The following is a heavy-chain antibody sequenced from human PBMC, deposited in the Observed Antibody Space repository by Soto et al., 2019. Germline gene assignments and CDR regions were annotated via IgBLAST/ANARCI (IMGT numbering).Heavy chain of an antibody. Sequence: EVQLVESGGGSVQPGGSLRLSCAASGFTFSTFSMNWVRQAPGRGLEWISYISGGGRPISYAGSVKGRFTISRDNAKNSLYLQMDSVTDEDTAVYYCARDLGWAFDSWGQGTLVTVSS. V-gene: IGHV3-48*02. CDR2: ISGGGRPI. J-gene: IGHJ4*02. CDR1: GFTFSTFS. CDR3: ARDLGWAFDS. D-gene: IGHD6-19*01.